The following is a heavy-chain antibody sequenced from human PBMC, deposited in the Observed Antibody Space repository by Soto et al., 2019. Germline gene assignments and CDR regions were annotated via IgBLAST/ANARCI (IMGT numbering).Heavy chain of an antibody. D-gene: IGHD1-7*01. CDR3: ARVLGNYPIYWFFDL. Sequence: QVQLQESGPGLVKPSETLSLTCTVSGGSISNYYWSWIRQPPGKGLEWIGYIYYSGSTNYNPSLESRITISVDTSKNQFSLKLNSVTAADTAVYYCARVLGNYPIYWFFDLCGRGTLVTVSS. V-gene: IGHV4-59*01. CDR2: IYYSGST. J-gene: IGHJ2*01. CDR1: GGSISNYY.